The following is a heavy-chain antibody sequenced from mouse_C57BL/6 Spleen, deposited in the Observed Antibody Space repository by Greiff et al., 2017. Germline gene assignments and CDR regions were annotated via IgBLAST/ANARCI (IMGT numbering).Heavy chain of an antibody. CDR2: IDPNSGGT. CDR3: ARGGVRRGRWYFDV. CDR1: GYTFTSYW. J-gene: IGHJ1*03. Sequence: QVQLKQPGAELVKPGASVKLSCKASGYTFTSYWMHWVKQRPGRGLEWIGRIDPNSGGTKYNEKFKSKATLTGDKPSSTAYMQLSSLTSEESAVYYWARGGVRRGRWYFDVWGTGTTGAVSS. D-gene: IGHD2-14*01. V-gene: IGHV1-72*01.